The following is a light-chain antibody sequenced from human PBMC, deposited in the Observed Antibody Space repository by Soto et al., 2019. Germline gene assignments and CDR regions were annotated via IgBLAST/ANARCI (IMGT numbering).Light chain of an antibody. Sequence: IQMTQSPSSLSASVEDRVIITCLASQSISNHLNWYQQKPGKAPKLLIYAASSLQSGVPSRFSGSGSGTDFTLTISSLQPEDFATYYCQPVASFPLIPSAQVTRLEIK. CDR3: QPVASFPLIP. CDR2: AAS. J-gene: IGKJ5*01. V-gene: IGKV1-39*01. CDR1: QSISNH.